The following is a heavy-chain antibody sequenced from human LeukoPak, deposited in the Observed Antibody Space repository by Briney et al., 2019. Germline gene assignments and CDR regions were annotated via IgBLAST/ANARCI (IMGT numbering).Heavy chain of an antibody. CDR3: AKERDTAMVTIDY. J-gene: IGHJ4*02. Sequence: GGSLGLSCAAPGFTFSSYGMHWVRQAPGKGLEWVAFIRYDGSNKYYADSVKGRFTISRDNSKNTLYLQMNSLRAEDTAVYYCAKERDTAMVTIDYWGQGTLVTVSS. V-gene: IGHV3-30*02. CDR1: GFTFSSYG. D-gene: IGHD5-18*01. CDR2: IRYDGSNK.